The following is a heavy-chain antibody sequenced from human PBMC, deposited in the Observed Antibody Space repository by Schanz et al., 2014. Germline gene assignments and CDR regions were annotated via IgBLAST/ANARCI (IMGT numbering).Heavy chain of an antibody. V-gene: IGHV1-18*01. Sequence: QVQVVQSGAEVKKPGASVKVSCKASGYTFTDYGVIWVRQAPGQGLEWVGWISPYTGNTHYFDKMEGRVTMTTDTSTSTSYMELTSLRSEDTAVYYCAGTYCSSTSCYTGYYYMDVWGKGTTVTVSS. CDR3: AGTYCSSTSCYTGYYYMDV. J-gene: IGHJ6*03. D-gene: IGHD2-2*02. CDR1: GYTFTDYG. CDR2: ISPYTGNT.